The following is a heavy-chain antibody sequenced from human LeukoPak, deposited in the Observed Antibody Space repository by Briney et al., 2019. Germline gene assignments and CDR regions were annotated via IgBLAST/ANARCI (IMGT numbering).Heavy chain of an antibody. CDR2: INHSRNT. CDR3: ARRSSRYSGSRSYRKYYFDY. V-gene: IGHV4-34*01. D-gene: IGHD3-10*01. CDR1: GGSFSSYY. J-gene: IGHJ4*02. Sequence: SETLSLTCAVYGGSFSSYYWTWIRQPPGKGLEWVGEINHSRNTNYSPSLKSRATISVDTSKNQFSLTLSSVTAADTAVYYCARRSSRYSGSRSYRKYYFDYWGQGTLVIVSS.